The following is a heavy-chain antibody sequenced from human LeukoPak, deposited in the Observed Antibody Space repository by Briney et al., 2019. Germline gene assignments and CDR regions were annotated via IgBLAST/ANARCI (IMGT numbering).Heavy chain of an antibody. J-gene: IGHJ4*02. CDR2: IYSGGST. V-gene: IGHV3-53*01. CDR3: VGNGARELLGGDY. CDR1: GFTVSSNY. D-gene: IGHD1-26*01. Sequence: GGSLRLSCAASGFTVSSNYMSWVRQAPGKGLEWVSVIYSGGSTYYADSVKGRFTISRDNSKNMLYLQMNSLRAEDTAVYYCVGNGARELLGGDYWGQGTLVTVSS.